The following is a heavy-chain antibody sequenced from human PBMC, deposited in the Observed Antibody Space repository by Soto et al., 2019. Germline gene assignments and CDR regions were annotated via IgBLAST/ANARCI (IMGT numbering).Heavy chain of an antibody. V-gene: IGHV3-21*01. D-gene: IGHD3-22*01. CDR3: ARDKYYYDSSGYPTDYYYYGMDV. Sequence: GGSLRLSCAASGFTFSSHSMNWVRQAPGKGLEWVSSISSSSSYIYYADSVKGRFTISRDNAKNSLYLQMNSLRAEDTAVYYCARDKYYYDSSGYPTDYYYYGMDVWGQGTTVTVSS. CDR2: ISSSSSYI. CDR1: GFTFSSHS. J-gene: IGHJ6*02.